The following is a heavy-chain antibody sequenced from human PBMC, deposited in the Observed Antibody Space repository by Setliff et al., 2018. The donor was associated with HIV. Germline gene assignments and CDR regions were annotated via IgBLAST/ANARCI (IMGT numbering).Heavy chain of an antibody. CDR3: ARDYYDSSGYLEPLDY. CDR2: INPNNGGT. D-gene: IGHD3-22*01. Sequence: GASVKVSCKASGYTFTGYYMHWVRQAPGQGLEWMGWINPNNGGTNYAQKFQGRVTMTRDTSISTAYMELSRLRSDDTAVYYCARDYYDSSGYLEPLDYWGQGTLVTVSS. J-gene: IGHJ4*02. V-gene: IGHV1-2*02. CDR1: GYTFTGYY.